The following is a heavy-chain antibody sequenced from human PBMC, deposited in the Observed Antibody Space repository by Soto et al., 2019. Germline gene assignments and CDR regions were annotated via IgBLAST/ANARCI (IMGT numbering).Heavy chain of an antibody. V-gene: IGHV4-59*01. J-gene: IGHJ6*02. Sequence: SETLSLTCTVSGGSISSYYWSWIRQPPGKGLEWVGYIYYSGSTNYNPSLKSRVTISVDTSKNQFSLKLSPVTAADTAVYYCAREGSGYSPMDVWGQGTTVTVSS. CDR2: IYYSGST. D-gene: IGHD5-18*01. CDR3: AREGSGYSPMDV. CDR1: GGSISSYY.